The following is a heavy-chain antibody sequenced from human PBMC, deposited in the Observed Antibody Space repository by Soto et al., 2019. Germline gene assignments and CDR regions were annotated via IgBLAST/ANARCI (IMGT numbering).Heavy chain of an antibody. D-gene: IGHD4-4*01. CDR3: ARGYDYSNTLFDY. CDR1: GGSISSYY. CDR2: IYYSGST. Sequence: PSETLSLTCTVSGGSISSYYWSWIRQPPGKGLEWIGYIYYSGSTNYNPSLKSRVTISVDTSKNQFSLKLSSVTAADTAVYYCARGYDYSNTLFDYWGQGTLVTVSS. V-gene: IGHV4-59*01. J-gene: IGHJ4*02.